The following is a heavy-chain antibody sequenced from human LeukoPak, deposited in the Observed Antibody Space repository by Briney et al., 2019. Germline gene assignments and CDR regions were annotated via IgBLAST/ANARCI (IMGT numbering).Heavy chain of an antibody. CDR1: GGSFSGYY. J-gene: IGHJ5*02. Sequence: SETLSLTCAVYGGSFSGYYWSWIRQPPGKGLEWIGRIYTSGSTNYNPSLKSRVTISVDTSKNQFSLKLSSVTAADTAVYYCAREVDYSPPDQFEWFDPWGQGTLVTVSS. CDR3: AREVDYSPPDQFEWFDP. D-gene: IGHD2-15*01. V-gene: IGHV4-59*10. CDR2: IYTSGST.